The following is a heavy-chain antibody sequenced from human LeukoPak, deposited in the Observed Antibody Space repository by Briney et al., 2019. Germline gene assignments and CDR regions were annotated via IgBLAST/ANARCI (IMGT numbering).Heavy chain of an antibody. Sequence: SETLSLTRTVSGGSISSGDYYWSWIRQPPGKGLEWIGYIYYSGSTYYNPSLKSRVTISVDTSKNQFSLKLSSVTAADTAVYYCARAPASGDYLGAFDIWGQGTMVTVSS. CDR3: ARAPASGDYLGAFDI. CDR2: IYYSGST. CDR1: GGSISSGDYY. D-gene: IGHD4-17*01. V-gene: IGHV4-30-4*01. J-gene: IGHJ3*02.